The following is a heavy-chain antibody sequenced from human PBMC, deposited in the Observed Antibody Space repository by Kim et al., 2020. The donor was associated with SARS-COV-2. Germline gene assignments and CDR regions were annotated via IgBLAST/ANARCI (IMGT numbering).Heavy chain of an antibody. D-gene: IGHD5-12*01. CDR2: IYYSGST. CDR3: ARREVATTDLTHYYYYGMDV. Sequence: SQTLSLTCTVSGGSISSSSYYWGWIRQPPGKGLEWIGSIYYSGSTSYNPSLKSRVTISVDTSKNQFSLKLSSVTAADTAVYYCARREVATTDLTHYYYYGMDVWGQGTTVTVSS. J-gene: IGHJ6*02. CDR1: GGSISSSSYY. V-gene: IGHV4-39*01.